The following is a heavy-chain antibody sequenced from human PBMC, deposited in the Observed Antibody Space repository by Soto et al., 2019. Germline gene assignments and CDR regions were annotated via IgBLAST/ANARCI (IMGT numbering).Heavy chain of an antibody. CDR1: RFTFKNYA. J-gene: IGHJ4*02. V-gene: IGHV3-30-3*01. CDR3: ARGSIAAAGLFDY. CDR2: ISYDGSNK. D-gene: IGHD6-13*01. Sequence: QVQLVESGGGVVQPGRSLRLSCAASRFTFKNYAMHLVRQAPGKGLEWVASISYDGSNKYYADSVKGRFTISRDNSKNTLYLQMNSLRVEETAVYYCARGSIAAAGLFDYWGQGTPVTVSS.